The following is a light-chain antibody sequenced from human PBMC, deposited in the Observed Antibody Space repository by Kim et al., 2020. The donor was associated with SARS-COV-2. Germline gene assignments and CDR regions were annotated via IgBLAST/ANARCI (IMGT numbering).Light chain of an antibody. CDR2: DAS. CDR1: QTIGTW. Sequence: DIQMTQSPSTLSASVGDRVTIACRASQTIGTWLAWYQQKPGKAPKLLIYDASTLESGVPSRFSGSGSGTEFTLTISSLQPDDFATYYCQQYDSYSYTFGLGTKLEIK. CDR3: QQYDSYSYT. J-gene: IGKJ2*01. V-gene: IGKV1-5*01.